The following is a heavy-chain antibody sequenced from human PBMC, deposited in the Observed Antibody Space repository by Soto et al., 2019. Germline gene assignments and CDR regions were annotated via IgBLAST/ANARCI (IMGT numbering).Heavy chain of an antibody. J-gene: IGHJ4*02. V-gene: IGHV4-59*01. CDR2: IYYSGST. D-gene: IGHD5-12*01. Sequence: PSETLSLPCPVSGCSISSYYWSWIRQPPGKGLEWIGYIYYSGSTNYNPSLKSRVTTSVDTSKNQFSLKLSSVTAADTAVYYCARGDGYNYSFDYWGQGTLVTVSS. CDR1: GCSISSYY. CDR3: ARGDGYNYSFDY.